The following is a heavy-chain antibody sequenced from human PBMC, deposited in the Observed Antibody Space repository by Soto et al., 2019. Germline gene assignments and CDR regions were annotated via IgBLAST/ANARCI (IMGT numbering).Heavy chain of an antibody. CDR1: GFTFRTYA. CDR2: ISGTGGGT. CDR3: AKDRTVYYDFWSGPPSLDV. D-gene: IGHD3-3*01. J-gene: IGHJ6*02. Sequence: GGSLRLSCAASGFTFRTYAMNWVRQAPGKGLEWVSGISGTGGGTYYAGSVKGRFTISRDNSKNTLYPQMNSLRAEDTAVYYCAKDRTVYYDFWSGPPSLDVWGQGTTVTVSS. V-gene: IGHV3-23*01.